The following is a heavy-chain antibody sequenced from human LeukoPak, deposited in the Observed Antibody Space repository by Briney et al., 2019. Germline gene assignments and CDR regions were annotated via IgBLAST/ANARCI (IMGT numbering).Heavy chain of an antibody. CDR3: ARQMATITNLVDY. D-gene: IGHD5-24*01. CDR2: INPNSGGT. Sequence: ASVKVSCKASGYTFTGYYMHWVRQAPGQGLEWMGWINPNSGGTNYAQKFQGRVTMTRDTSISTAYMELSRLRSDDTAVYYCARQMATITNLVDYWGQGTLVTVSS. V-gene: IGHV1-2*02. J-gene: IGHJ4*02. CDR1: GYTFTGYY.